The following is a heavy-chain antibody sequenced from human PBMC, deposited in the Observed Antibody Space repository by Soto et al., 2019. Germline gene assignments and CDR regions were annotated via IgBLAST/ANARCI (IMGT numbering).Heavy chain of an antibody. D-gene: IGHD3-3*01. J-gene: IGHJ6*02. Sequence: ASVKVSCKASGYTFTGYYIHWVRQAPGQGLEWMGIINPSGGSTSYAHKFQCRVTMTRDTSTSTVYLERSSLISVYRVVYYCGRDVDTYYGFWSGLDGMDIRCQWSTVTVSS. CDR1: GYTFTGYY. CDR2: INPSGGST. CDR3: GRDVDTYYGFWSGLDGMDI. V-gene: IGHV1-46*01.